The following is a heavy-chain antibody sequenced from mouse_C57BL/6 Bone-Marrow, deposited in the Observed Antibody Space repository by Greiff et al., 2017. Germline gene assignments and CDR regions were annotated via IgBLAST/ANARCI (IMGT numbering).Heavy chain of an antibody. J-gene: IGHJ4*01. D-gene: IGHD1-1*01. V-gene: IGHV14-3*01. Sequence: VQLQQSVAELVRPGASVKLSCTASGFNIKNTYMHWVKQRPEQGLEWIGRIDPANGNTKYAPKFQGKATITADTSSNTAYLQLSSLTSEDTAIYYCARAYYYYGSSPSYAMDYWGQGTSVTVSS. CDR1: GFNIKNTY. CDR2: IDPANGNT. CDR3: ARAYYYYGSSPSYAMDY.